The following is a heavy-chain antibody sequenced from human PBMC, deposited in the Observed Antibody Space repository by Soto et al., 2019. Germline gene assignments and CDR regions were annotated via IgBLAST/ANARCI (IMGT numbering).Heavy chain of an antibody. CDR3: ARASYDIFEYYFDY. CDR1: GGSISSGGYY. V-gene: IGHV4-31*03. Sequence: PSETLSLTCTVSGGSISSGGYYWSWIRQHPGKGLEWIGYIYYSGSTYYNSSLKSRVTISVDTSKNQFSLQLSSLTAADTAVYYCARASYDIFEYYFDYWGQGILVTVSS. J-gene: IGHJ4*02. D-gene: IGHD3-9*01. CDR2: IYYSGST.